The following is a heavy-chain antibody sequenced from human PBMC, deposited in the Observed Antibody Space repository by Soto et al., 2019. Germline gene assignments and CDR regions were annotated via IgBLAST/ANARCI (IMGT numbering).Heavy chain of an antibody. J-gene: IGHJ4*02. V-gene: IGHV3-33*01. CDR1: GFTFSSYG. Sequence: GGSLRLSCAASGFTFSSYGMHWVRQAPGKGLEWVAVIWYDGSNKYYADSVKGRFTISRDNSKNTLYLQMNSLRAEDTAVYYCARDRSKMATIEFDYWGQGTLVTVSS. CDR3: ARDRSKMATIEFDY. D-gene: IGHD5-12*01. CDR2: IWYDGSNK.